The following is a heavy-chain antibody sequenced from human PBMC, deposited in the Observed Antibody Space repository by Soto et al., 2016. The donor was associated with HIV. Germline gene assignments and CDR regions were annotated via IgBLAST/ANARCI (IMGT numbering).Heavy chain of an antibody. V-gene: IGHV4-59*01. CDR1: GGSISSYY. CDR2: IYYSGST. CDR3: ARFGEPRYYYGMDV. D-gene: IGHD3-10*01. J-gene: IGHJ6*02. Sequence: QVQLQESGPGLVKPSETLSLTCTVSGGSISSYYWSWIRQPPGKGLEWIGYIYYSGSTNYNPSLKSRVTISVDTSKNQFSLKLSSVTAADTAVYYCARFGEPRYYYGMDVWGQGTTVTVSS.